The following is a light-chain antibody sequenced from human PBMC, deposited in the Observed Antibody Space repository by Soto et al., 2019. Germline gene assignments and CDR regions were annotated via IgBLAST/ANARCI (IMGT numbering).Light chain of an antibody. CDR3: KQYGYSQIT. Sequence: EIVMTQTPATLSVSQWERANLSFSASQSVSIALAWYQQTPGQAPRLLIYGESSRATGIPDRFSGSGSGKDFTITISRLETEDFEVYYCKQYGYSQITCGNGKRRAIK. CDR2: GES. CDR1: QSVSIA. V-gene: IGKV3-20*01. J-gene: IGKJ5*01.